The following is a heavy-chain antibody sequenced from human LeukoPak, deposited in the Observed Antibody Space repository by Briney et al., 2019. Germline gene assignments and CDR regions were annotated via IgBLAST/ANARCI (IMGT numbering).Heavy chain of an antibody. CDR1: GGSFSGYY. CDR2: INHSGST. CDR3: ARGRRSSGLDY. V-gene: IGHV4-34*01. Sequence: SETLSLTCAVYGGSFSGYYWSWIRQPPGKGLEWIGEINHSGSTNYNPSLKSRVTISVDTSKNQFSLKLSSVTAADTAVYYCARGRRSSGLDYWGQGTLVTVSS. D-gene: IGHD3-22*01. J-gene: IGHJ4*02.